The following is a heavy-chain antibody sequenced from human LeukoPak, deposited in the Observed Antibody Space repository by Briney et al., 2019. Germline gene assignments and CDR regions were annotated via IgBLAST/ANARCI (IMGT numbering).Heavy chain of an antibody. CDR2: ISGSGAST. Sequence: GGSLRLSCAASGFTFSSYAMSWVRQAPGKGLEWVSGISGSGASTYYADSVKGRFTISRDNSKNTLYLQMNSLRAEDTAVYYCAKEQQQRGPANWFDPWGQGTLVTVSS. CDR3: AKEQQQRGPANWFDP. CDR1: GFTFSSYA. V-gene: IGHV3-23*01. D-gene: IGHD6-13*01. J-gene: IGHJ5*02.